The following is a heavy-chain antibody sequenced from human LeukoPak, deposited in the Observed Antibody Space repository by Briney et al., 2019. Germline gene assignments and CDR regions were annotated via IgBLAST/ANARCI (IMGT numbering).Heavy chain of an antibody. CDR3: ARRWVYDKRAFDA. Sequence: SETLSLTCTVSRGSISGTYYWRWIRQPPGKGLEWIGYIYYTGTTDSNPSLKSRVTISLDTSKNQFSLNLSSVTAADTAVYYCARRWVYDKRAFDAWGQGTMVTVSS. CDR1: RGSISGTYY. D-gene: IGHD3-16*01. CDR2: IYYTGTT. J-gene: IGHJ3*01. V-gene: IGHV4-59*08.